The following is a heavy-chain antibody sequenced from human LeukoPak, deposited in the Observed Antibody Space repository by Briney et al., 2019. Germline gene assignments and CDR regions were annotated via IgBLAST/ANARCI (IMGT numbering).Heavy chain of an antibody. CDR1: GGSISSHY. D-gene: IGHD3-10*01. J-gene: IGHJ4*02. CDR3: ARGIRGGYGSGRYFDY. CDR2: IYYSGST. V-gene: IGHV4-59*11. Sequence: SKTLSLTCTVSGGSISSHYWSWIRQPPGKGLEWIGYIYYSGSTNYNPSLKSRVTISVDTSKNQFSLKLSSVTAADTAVYYCARGIRGGYGSGRYFDYWGQGTLVTVSS.